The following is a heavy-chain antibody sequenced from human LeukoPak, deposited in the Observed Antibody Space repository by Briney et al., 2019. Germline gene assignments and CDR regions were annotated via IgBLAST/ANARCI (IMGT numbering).Heavy chain of an antibody. V-gene: IGHV3-23*01. CDR2: INDDTP. D-gene: IGHD3-3*01. CDR1: GFTLNTYS. Sequence: GGSLRLSCAASGFTLNTYSMSWVRQAPGKGLEWVSAINDDTPYYTDSVKGRFTVSRDNSKDTLYLHLNSLRAEDTAIYYCAKEHDLWHKEGNWFDTWGQGVLVTVSS. CDR3: AKEHDLWHKEGNWFDT. J-gene: IGHJ5*02.